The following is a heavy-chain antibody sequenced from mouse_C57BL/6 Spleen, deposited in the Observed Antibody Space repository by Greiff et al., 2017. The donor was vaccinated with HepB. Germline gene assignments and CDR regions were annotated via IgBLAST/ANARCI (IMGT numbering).Heavy chain of an antibody. CDR3: TREDDETDWLAY. D-gene: IGHD2-3*01. V-gene: IGHV5-9-1*02. CDR1: GFTFSSHA. CDR2: ISSGGDYI. Sequence: DVKLVESGEGLVKPGGSLKLSCAASGFTFSSHAMSWVRQTPEKRLAWVAYISSGGDYIYYADTVKGRFTISRDNARNTLYLQMSSRKSEDTAMYYCTREDDETDWLAYWGQGTLVTVSA. J-gene: IGHJ3*01.